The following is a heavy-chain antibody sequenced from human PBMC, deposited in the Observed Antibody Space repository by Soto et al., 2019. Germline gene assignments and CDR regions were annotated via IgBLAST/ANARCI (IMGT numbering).Heavy chain of an antibody. CDR3: ARGGHVVVVTAALDY. CDR2: VNPSGGHT. D-gene: IGHD2-21*02. CDR1: GDTFTDYY. J-gene: IGHJ4*02. V-gene: IGHV1-46*01. Sequence: QVQLVQSGAEVKKPGASVKVSCKASGDTFTDYYIHWVRQAPGQGLEWMGTVNPSGGHTTYAQHFPGRLTLTRGPSTSTLSVELTSLPSEDTAVYYCARGGHVVVVTAALDYWGQGTLVTVS.